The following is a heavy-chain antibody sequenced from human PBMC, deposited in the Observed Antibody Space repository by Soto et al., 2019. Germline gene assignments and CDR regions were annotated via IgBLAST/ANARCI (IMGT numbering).Heavy chain of an antibody. CDR2: TSYFGTT. CDR3: ARVHRDTAMGHFDY. V-gene: IGHV4-30-4*01. CDR1: GGSINSVDYY. D-gene: IGHD5-18*01. Sequence: QVQLQESGPGLVKPSQTLSLICSVSGGSINSVDYYWSWIRQTPGKGLEWIGYTSYFGTTDYMPSLKSRLTMSVDTSKNQFSLKLSSVTAADTAVYYCARVHRDTAMGHFDYWGQGTLVIVSS. J-gene: IGHJ4*02.